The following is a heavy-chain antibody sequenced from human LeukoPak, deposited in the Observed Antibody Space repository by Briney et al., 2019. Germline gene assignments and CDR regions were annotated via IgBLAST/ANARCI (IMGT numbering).Heavy chain of an antibody. J-gene: IGHJ1*01. V-gene: IGHV3-23*01. CDR2: ISGSGSRT. CDR3: AAPILGLGSGWYEYFQH. Sequence: PGGSLRLSCAASGFTFSSYAMSWVRQAPGKGLEWVSSISGSGSRTYYADSVKGRFTISRDNSKNTLFLQMNSLRAEDTAVYYCAAPILGLGSGWYEYFQHWGQGTLVTVSS. CDR1: GFTFSSYA. D-gene: IGHD6-19*01.